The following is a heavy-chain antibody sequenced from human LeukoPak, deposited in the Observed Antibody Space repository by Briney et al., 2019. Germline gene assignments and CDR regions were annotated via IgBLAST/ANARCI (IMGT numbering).Heavy chain of an antibody. J-gene: IGHJ4*02. V-gene: IGHV4-39*07. CDR3: ARDPTAAAGKGY. CDR2: IFYSGST. D-gene: IGHD6-13*01. Sequence: SETLSLTCTVSDGSISSSSYYWGWIRQPPGKGLEWIGSIFYSGSTYYNPSLKSRVTISVDTSKNQFSLKLSSVTAADTAVYYCARDPTAAAGKGYWGQGTLVTVSS. CDR1: DGSISSSSYY.